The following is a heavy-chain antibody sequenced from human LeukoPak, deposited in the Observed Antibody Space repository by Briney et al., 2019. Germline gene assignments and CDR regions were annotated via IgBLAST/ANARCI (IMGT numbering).Heavy chain of an antibody. CDR3: ARGNYYGSGSYV. Sequence: SVKVSCKASGYTFTGYYMHWVRQAPGQGLEWMGRIIPIFGTANYAQKFQGRVTITTDESTSTAYMELSSLRSEDTAVYYCARGNYYGSGSYVWGKGTTVTVSS. CDR2: IIPIFGTA. D-gene: IGHD3-10*01. CDR1: GYTFTGYY. J-gene: IGHJ6*04. V-gene: IGHV1-69*05.